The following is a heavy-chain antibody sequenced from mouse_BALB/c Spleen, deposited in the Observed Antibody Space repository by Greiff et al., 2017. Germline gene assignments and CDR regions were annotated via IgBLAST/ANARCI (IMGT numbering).Heavy chain of an antibody. CDR2: IWGDGST. D-gene: IGHD1-2*01. J-gene: IGHJ1*01. CDR1: GFSLTGYG. V-gene: IGHV2-6-7*01. CDR3: ARGPYGYGYWYFDV. Sequence: QVQLKESGPGLVAPSQSLSITCTVSGFSLTGYGVNWVRQPPGKGLEWLGMIWGDGSTDYNSALKSRLSISKDNSKSQVFLKMNSLQTDDTARYYCARGPYGYGYWYFDVWGAGTTVTVSS.